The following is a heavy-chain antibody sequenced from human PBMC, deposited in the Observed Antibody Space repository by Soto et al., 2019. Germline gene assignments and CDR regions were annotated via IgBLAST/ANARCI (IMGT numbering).Heavy chain of an antibody. CDR2: IYHSGST. V-gene: IGHV4-4*02. Sequence: QVQLQESGPGLVKPSGTLSLTCAVSSGSITSSNWWSWVRQPPGKGLEWIGEIYHSGSTNYNPSLKSRVTISVDQSKSVFSLKLGSVTAADTAMYYCAGGAVAGTSPAYWGQGTLVTVSS. J-gene: IGHJ4*02. D-gene: IGHD6-19*01. CDR1: SGSITSSNW. CDR3: AGGAVAGTSPAY.